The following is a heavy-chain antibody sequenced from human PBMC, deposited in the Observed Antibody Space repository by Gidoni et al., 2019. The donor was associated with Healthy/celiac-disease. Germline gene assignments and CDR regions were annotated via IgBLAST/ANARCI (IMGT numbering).Heavy chain of an antibody. CDR1: GGAISSSGYY. J-gene: IGHJ5*02. CDR2: IYSSGSP. CDR3: ARYSSSWPDNLFDP. Sequence: QLQLQESGPGLVKPSENLSVTCTVSGGAISSSGYYWGWIRQPPGNGLEWIGGIYSSGSPYYNPCRKSRVTISVDTSKNQFSLKLSSVTAADTPVYYCARYSSSWPDNLFDPWGQGTLVTVS. D-gene: IGHD6-13*01. V-gene: IGHV4-39*01.